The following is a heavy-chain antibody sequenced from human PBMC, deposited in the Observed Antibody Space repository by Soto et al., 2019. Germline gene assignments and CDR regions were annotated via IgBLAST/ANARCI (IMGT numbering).Heavy chain of an antibody. CDR1: GFTFSSYG. CDR3: ARDGSGY. J-gene: IGHJ4*02. V-gene: IGHV3-66*01. Sequence: PGGSLRLSCAASGFTFSSYGMHWVRQAPGKGLEWVAVIYSGGGTHYADSVKGIFTISRDNSKNTVYLQMNSLRAEDTAVYYCARDGSGYWGQGTLVTVSS. CDR2: IYSGGGT.